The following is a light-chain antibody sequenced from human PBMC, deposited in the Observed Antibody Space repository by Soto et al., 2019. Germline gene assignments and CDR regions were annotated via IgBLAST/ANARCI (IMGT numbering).Light chain of an antibody. J-gene: IGKJ1*01. V-gene: IGKV1-39*01. Sequence: DIQMTQSPSSLFASVGDRVTITCQATQDINIYLNWYQQKPGKAPTLLIFTSSSLQSGVPSRFSGSGSGTDFILTISSLQPEDFATYYCQQSYSTPPTFGQGTKVDI. CDR1: QDINIY. CDR3: QQSYSTPPT. CDR2: TSS.